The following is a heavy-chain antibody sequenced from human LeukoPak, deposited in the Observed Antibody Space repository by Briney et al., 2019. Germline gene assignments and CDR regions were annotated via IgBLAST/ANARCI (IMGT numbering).Heavy chain of an antibody. CDR1: GGTFSSYA. Sequence: GASVKLSCKASGGTFSSYAISWVRQAPGQGLEWRGRIIPILGIASYAQKFQGRVTITADKSTSTAYIQLSSLRSEDTAVYYCAREKVGATNRYFDYWGQGTQVTVSS. CDR2: IIPILGIA. CDR3: AREKVGATNRYFDY. J-gene: IGHJ4*02. V-gene: IGHV1-69*04. D-gene: IGHD1-26*01.